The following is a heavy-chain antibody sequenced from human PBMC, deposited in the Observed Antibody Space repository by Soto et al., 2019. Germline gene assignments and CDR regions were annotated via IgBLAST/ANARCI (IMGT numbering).Heavy chain of an antibody. CDR2: MSYDASNK. V-gene: IGHV3-30*18. J-gene: IGHJ4*02. Sequence: QVQLVESGGGVVQPGRSLRLSCAASGFTFSSYGMHWVRQAPGKGLEWVAVMSYDASNKYYADSVKGRFTISRDNSKNTLYLQMNSLRTEATAVYYCAKWAPYYDFWSGYSDYWGQGTLVTVSS. D-gene: IGHD3-3*01. CDR1: GFTFSSYG. CDR3: AKWAPYYDFWSGYSDY.